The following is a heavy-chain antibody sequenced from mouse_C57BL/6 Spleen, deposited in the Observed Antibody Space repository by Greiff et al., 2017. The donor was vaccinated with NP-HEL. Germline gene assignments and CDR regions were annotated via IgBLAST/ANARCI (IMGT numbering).Heavy chain of an antibody. V-gene: IGHV1-82*01. CDR2: IYPGDGDT. D-gene: IGHD2-10*01. CDR3: ARGLLGMDY. J-gene: IGHJ4*01. CDR1: GYAFSSSW. Sequence: QVQLQQSGPELVKPGASVKISCKASGYAFSSSWMNWVKQRPGKGLEWIGRIYPGDGDTNYNGKFKGKATLTADKSSSTAYMQLSSLTSEDSAVYFCARGLLGMDYWGQGTSGTVSS.